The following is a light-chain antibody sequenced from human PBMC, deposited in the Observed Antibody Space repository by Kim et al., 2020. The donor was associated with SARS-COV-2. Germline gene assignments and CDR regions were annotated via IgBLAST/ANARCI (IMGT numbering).Light chain of an antibody. V-gene: IGLV3-1*01. CDR3: QAWDSSTAV. J-gene: IGLJ2*01. CDR1: KLGDKY. Sequence: GSAVRTASITCSGDKLGDKYACWYQQKPGQSPVLVIYQDSKRPSGSPERFSGSNSGNTATLTISGTQAMDEADYYCQAWDSSTAVFGGGTQLTVL. CDR2: QDS.